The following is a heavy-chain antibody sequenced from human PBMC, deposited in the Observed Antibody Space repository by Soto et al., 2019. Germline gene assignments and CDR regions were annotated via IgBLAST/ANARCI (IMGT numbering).Heavy chain of an antibody. CDR3: AGDQGPNYMAV. CDR2: ISGRDGNI. Sequence: QVQLVESGGGLVKPGGALRLSCAASGFIFSDSFMRCSLQTPGKGLVWLSYISGRDGNIYYADSVRGRFTISRDNAKNSVYLQMNSRRAEDTAVYYCAGDQGPNYMAVWGKGTTVTVS. V-gene: IGHV3-11*01. CDR1: GFIFSDSF. J-gene: IGHJ6*03.